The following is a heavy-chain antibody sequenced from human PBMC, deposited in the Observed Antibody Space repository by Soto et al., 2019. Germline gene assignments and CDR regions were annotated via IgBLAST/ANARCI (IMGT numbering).Heavy chain of an antibody. V-gene: IGHV1-8*01. CDR2: MNPNSGNT. Sequence: QVQLVQSGAEVKKPGASVKVSCKASGYTFTSYDINWVRQATGQGLEWMGWMNPNSGNTGYAQKFQGRVTMTRTTSISTAYMALSSLGSDDTAVYYCARVLLLWFGELKYGMDVWGQGTTVTVSS. D-gene: IGHD3-10*01. CDR3: ARVLLLWFGELKYGMDV. CDR1: GYTFTSYD. J-gene: IGHJ6*02.